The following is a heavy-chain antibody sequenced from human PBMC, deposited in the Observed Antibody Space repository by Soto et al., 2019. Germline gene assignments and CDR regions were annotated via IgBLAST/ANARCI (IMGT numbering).Heavy chain of an antibody. J-gene: IGHJ4*02. CDR3: ARDSGPNVRDY. V-gene: IGHV1-46*01. CDR1: GYTFSSYH. D-gene: IGHD2-15*01. Sequence: QVQVVQSGAEVKKPGASVKISCKASGYTFSSYHMHWARQAPGQGLEWMGIINPSGGSATYAQKFQGRVNMTRDTATSTVYMEPSSLRSEDTAVYYCARDSGPNVRDYWGQGTLVTVSA. CDR2: INPSGGSA.